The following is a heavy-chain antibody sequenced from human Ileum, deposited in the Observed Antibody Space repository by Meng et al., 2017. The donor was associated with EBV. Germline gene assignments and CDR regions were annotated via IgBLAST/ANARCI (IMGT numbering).Heavy chain of an antibody. CDR1: GGSISSGDYY. V-gene: IGHV4-30-4*01. CDR3: AREGRSHQVGVSVY. J-gene: IGHJ4*02. CDR2: IYNSGST. Sequence: QLQGSGPGPVTPSQTLSCTCTVSGGSISSGDYYWSWIRQPPGKGLEWIGYIYNSGSTYYNPSLKSRVTISVDTSKNQFSLKLRFVTAADTAVYYCAREGRSHQVGVSVYWGQGNLVTVSS. D-gene: IGHD2-21*01.